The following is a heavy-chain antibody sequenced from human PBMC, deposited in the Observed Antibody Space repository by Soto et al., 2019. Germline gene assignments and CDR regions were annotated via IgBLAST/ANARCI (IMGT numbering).Heavy chain of an antibody. V-gene: IGHV4-39*01. CDR1: GDSISSGNYY. Sequence: QLQVQESGPGLVKPSETLSLTCSVSGDSISSGNYYWGWVRQPPGKGLEWIAIIYYTGTTYYNPSLKSRVTISVGTAKNQVALKLNSVTAADTGVYYCARLGLTKVNFDSWGQGTLVTVSS. J-gene: IGHJ4*02. CDR2: IYYTGTT. CDR3: ARLGLTKVNFDS. D-gene: IGHD4-17*01.